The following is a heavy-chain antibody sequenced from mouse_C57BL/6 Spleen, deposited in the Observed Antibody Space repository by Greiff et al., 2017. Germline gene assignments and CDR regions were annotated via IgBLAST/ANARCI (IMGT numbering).Heavy chain of an antibody. CDR1: GYTFTSYC. D-gene: IGHD2-3*01. J-gene: IGHJ2*01. CDR3: ARGWLLRFDY. Sequence: QVQLQQPGAELVRPGTSVTLSCKASGYTFTSYCMHWVKQRPGQGLEWIGVIDPSDSYTNYNQKFKGKATLTVDTSSSTAYMQLSSLTSEDSAVYYCARGWLLRFDYWGQGTTLTVSS. CDR2: IDPSDSYT. V-gene: IGHV1-59*01.